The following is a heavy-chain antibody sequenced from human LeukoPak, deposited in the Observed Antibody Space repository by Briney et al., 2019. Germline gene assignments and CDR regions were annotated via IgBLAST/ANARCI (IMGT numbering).Heavy chain of an antibody. CDR1: GGSISSSSYY. CDR2: IYYSGST. Sequence: SETLSLPCTVSGGSISSSSYYWGWIRQPPGKGLEWIGSIYYSGSTYYNPSLKSRVTISVDTSKNQFSLKLSSVTAADAAVYYCARRVRYYDSSGYYFADLFDYWGQGTLVTVSS. CDR3: ARRVRYYDSSGYYFADLFDY. D-gene: IGHD3-22*01. J-gene: IGHJ4*02. V-gene: IGHV4-39*01.